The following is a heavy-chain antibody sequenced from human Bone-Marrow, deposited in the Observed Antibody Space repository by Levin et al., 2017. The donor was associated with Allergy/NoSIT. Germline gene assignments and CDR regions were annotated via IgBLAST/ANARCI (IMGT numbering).Heavy chain of an antibody. Sequence: GGSLRLSCAASGFTFSSYGMHWVRQAPGKGLEWVAVIWYDGSNKYYADSVKGRFTISRDNSKNTLYLQMNSLRAEDTAVYYCAREGFGVVVVAAPWGGWFDPWGQGTLVTVSS. CDR1: GFTFSSYG. V-gene: IGHV3-33*01. D-gene: IGHD2-15*01. CDR2: IWYDGSNK. CDR3: AREGFGVVVVAAPWGGWFDP. J-gene: IGHJ5*02.